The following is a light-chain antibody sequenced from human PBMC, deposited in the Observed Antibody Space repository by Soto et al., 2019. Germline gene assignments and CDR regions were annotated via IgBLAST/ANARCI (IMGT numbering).Light chain of an antibody. V-gene: IGKV3-20*01. CDR2: GAL. Sequence: EIVLTQSPGTLSLSPGERATLSCRASQSVSSTYLAWYQQKPGQAPRIHIYGALNRATGIPDGFSGSGSGTDYTLTITRLEPEDFAVYYCQHYGSSPYTFGQGTKLEIK. CDR1: QSVSSTY. J-gene: IGKJ2*01. CDR3: QHYGSSPYT.